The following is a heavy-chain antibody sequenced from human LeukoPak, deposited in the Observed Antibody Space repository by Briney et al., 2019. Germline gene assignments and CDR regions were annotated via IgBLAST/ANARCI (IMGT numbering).Heavy chain of an antibody. V-gene: IGHV3-23*01. CDR1: GFTFSNHW. D-gene: IGHD2-2*01. J-gene: IGHJ4*02. CDR3: ANRRCTGTSCYLDY. CDR2: ITGSGDTT. Sequence: GGSLRLSCAASGFTFSNHWMSWVRQAPGKGLEWVSAITGSGDTTYYADSVKGRFAISRDNSKHTVYLQMNSLRAEDTAVYYCANRRCTGTSCYLDYWGQGTLVTVSS.